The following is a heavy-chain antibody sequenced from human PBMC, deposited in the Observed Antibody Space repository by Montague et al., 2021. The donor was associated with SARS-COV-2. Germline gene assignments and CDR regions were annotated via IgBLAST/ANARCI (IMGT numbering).Heavy chain of an antibody. CDR3: ARSYYDILTAYYTPFDY. D-gene: IGHD3-9*01. CDR2: XXWXXXK. J-gene: IGHJ4*02. CDR1: GFSLSTGGMR. V-gene: IGHV2-70*04. Sequence: PALVKPTQTLTLTCTFSGFSLSTGGMRAGWIRQPPGKALEWLAXXXWXXXKFXSTSLKTRLTISKDTSKNQVVLTMTNMDPVDTATYYCARSYYDILTAYYTPFDYWGQGTLVTVSS.